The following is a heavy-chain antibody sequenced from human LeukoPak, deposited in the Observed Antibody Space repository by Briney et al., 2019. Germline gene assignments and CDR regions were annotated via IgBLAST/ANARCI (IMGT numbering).Heavy chain of an antibody. CDR3: TRTKDIVVVRAAIRVYWYFDL. D-gene: IGHD2-2*01. Sequence: GGSLRLSCAASGFTFSGSAMHWVRQASGKGLEWVGRIRSKANSYSTAYAASVKGRFTISRDDSKKTAYLQMTSMKNEDTAVYYCTRTKDIVVVRAAIRVYWYFDLWGRGTMVTVSS. CDR2: IRSKANSYST. J-gene: IGHJ2*01. CDR1: GFTFSGSA. V-gene: IGHV3-73*01.